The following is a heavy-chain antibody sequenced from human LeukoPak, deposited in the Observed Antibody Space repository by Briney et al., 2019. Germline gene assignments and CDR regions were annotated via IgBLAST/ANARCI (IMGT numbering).Heavy chain of an antibody. CDR2: IYYSGST. CDR3: ARDGIEGFDY. CDR1: GGSVSSGSYY. V-gene: IGHV4-61*01. Sequence: ETSETLSLTCTVSGGSVSSGSYYWSWIRQPPGKGLEWIGYIYYSGSTNYNPSLKSRVTISVDTSKNQFSLKLSSVTAADTAVYYCARDGIEGFDYWGQGTLVTVSS. J-gene: IGHJ4*02. D-gene: IGHD1-26*01.